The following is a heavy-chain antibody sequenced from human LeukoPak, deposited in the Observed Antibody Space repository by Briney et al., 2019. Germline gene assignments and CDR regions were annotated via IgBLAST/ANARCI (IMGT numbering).Heavy chain of an antibody. J-gene: IGHJ4*02. Sequence: PGGSLRLSCAASGFTFSSYAMSWVRQAPGKGLEWVSGIISGGNTYYADSVKGRFTISRDNSKNALYLQMNSLRAEDTAVYYCAKTRATSDWYFFDYWGQGTLVTVSS. CDR1: GFTFSSYA. D-gene: IGHD2-21*02. V-gene: IGHV3-23*01. CDR2: IISGGNT. CDR3: AKTRATSDWYFFDY.